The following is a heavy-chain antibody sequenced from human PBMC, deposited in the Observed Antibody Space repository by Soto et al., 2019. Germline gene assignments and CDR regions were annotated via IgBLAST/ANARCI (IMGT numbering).Heavy chain of an antibody. CDR1: GFTFSTYA. D-gene: IGHD1-7*01. CDR2: ISANGQGI. V-gene: IGHV3-23*01. Sequence: GGSLRLSCAASGFTFSTYALSWVRQAPGKGLEWVSAISANGQGIYYADSVRGRFTISRDNSKNTIFLHMDSLRAEDTAVYYCAKDRNYPRDQFHYWGQGTLVIVSS. CDR3: AKDRNYPRDQFHY. J-gene: IGHJ4*02.